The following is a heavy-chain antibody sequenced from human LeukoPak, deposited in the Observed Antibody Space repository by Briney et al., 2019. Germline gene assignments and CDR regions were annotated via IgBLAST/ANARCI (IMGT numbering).Heavy chain of an antibody. J-gene: IGHJ4*02. D-gene: IGHD3-10*01. CDR2: INHSGST. Sequence: SETLSLTCAVYGGSFSGYYWSWIRQPPGKGLEWIGEINHSGSTNYNPSLKCRVTISVDTSKNQFSLKLSSVTAADTAVYYCARGRATMVRGVIISPVFGYWGQGTLVTVSS. CDR1: GGSFSGYY. CDR3: ARGRATMVRGVIISPVFGY. V-gene: IGHV4-34*01.